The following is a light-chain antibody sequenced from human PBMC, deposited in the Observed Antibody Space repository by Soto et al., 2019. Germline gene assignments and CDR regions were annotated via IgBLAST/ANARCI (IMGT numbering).Light chain of an antibody. Sequence: DIQMTQSPYSLSASVGDRVTITCRASQSISSYLNWYQQKPGKAPKLLIYAASSLQSGVPSRFSGSGSGTDFTLTISSQQPEDFATYYCQQSYSTPPVTFGPGTKVDIK. V-gene: IGKV1-39*01. J-gene: IGKJ3*01. CDR2: AAS. CDR1: QSISSY. CDR3: QQSYSTPPVT.